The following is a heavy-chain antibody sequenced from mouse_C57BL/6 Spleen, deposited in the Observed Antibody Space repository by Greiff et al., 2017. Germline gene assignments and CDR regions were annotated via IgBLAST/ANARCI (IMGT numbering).Heavy chain of an antibody. CDR3: ARPGSYGNSDD. V-gene: IGHV1-19*01. D-gene: IGHD2-1*01. CDR2: INPYNGGT. J-gene: IGHJ2*01. CDR1: GYTFTDYY. Sequence: VQLQQSGPVLVKPGASVKMSCKASGYTFTDYYMNWVKQSHGKSLEWIGVINPYNGGTSYNQKFQGKATLTVDKSSSTAYMELNSLTSEHAAVYYCARPGSYGNSDDWGQGTTLTVSS.